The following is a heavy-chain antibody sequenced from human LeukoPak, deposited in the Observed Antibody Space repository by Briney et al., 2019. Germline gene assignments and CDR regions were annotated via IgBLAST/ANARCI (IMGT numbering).Heavy chain of an antibody. CDR2: ISSSSSYI. J-gene: IGHJ3*02. D-gene: IGHD3-10*01. CDR3: AKRSYGSGTYYIGLESYAFDI. CDR1: GFTFSSYS. V-gene: IGHV3-21*01. Sequence: GGSLRLSCAASGFTFSSYSMNWVRQAPGKGLEWVSSISSSSSYIYYADSVKGRFTISRDNAKNSLYLQMNSLRAEDTAVYYCAKRSYGSGTYYIGLESYAFDIWGQGTMVTISS.